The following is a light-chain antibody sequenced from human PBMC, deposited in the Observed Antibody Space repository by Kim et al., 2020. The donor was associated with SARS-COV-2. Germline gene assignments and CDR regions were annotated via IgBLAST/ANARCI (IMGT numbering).Light chain of an antibody. CDR2: QDT. CDR3: QTWDSITVV. CDR1: KLGDKY. Sequence: VYPGQTASITCSGDKLGDKYACWYQQKPGQSPVLVIYQDTKRPSGIPERFSGSNSGNTATLTISGTQAMDEADYYCQTWDSITVVFGGGTQLTVL. V-gene: IGLV3-1*01. J-gene: IGLJ2*01.